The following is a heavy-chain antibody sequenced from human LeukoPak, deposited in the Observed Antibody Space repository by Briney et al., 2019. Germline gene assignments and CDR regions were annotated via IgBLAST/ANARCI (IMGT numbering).Heavy chain of an antibody. CDR3: ARHLEYIVISSWFDP. V-gene: IGHV4-39*01. CDR1: GGSISSSSYY. D-gene: IGHD3-3*01. CDR2: IYYSGST. J-gene: IGHJ5*02. Sequence: PSETLSLTCTVSGGSISSSSYYWGWIRQPPGKGLEWIGSIYYSGSTYYNPSLKSRVTISVDTSKNQFSLKLSSVTAADTAVYYCARHLEYIVISSWFDPWGQGTLVIVSS.